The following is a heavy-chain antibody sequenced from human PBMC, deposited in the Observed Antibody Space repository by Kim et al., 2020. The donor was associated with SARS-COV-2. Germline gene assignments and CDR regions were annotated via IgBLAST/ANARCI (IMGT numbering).Heavy chain of an antibody. Sequence: NYAQKFQGRVTITADESTSTAYMELSSLGSEDTAVYYCARVVAGPLLYVDYWGQGTLVTVSS. V-gene: IGHV1-69*01. CDR3: ARVVAGPLLYVDY. D-gene: IGHD1-26*01. J-gene: IGHJ4*02.